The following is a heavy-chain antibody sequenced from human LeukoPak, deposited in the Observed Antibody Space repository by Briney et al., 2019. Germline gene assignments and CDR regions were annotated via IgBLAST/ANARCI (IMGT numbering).Heavy chain of an antibody. D-gene: IGHD2-2*01. J-gene: IGHJ4*02. CDR3: ARAQPHIITSCCYFDY. CDR2: VYSNGGT. V-gene: IGHV4-59*01. Sequence: SETLSLTCTVSGGSITNYYWSWVRQPPGKGLEWIGYVYSNGGTNYNPSLKSRVTISVDTSKNQFSLKLSSVTAADTAVYYCARAQPHIITSCCYFDYWGQGTLVTVSS. CDR1: GGSITNYY.